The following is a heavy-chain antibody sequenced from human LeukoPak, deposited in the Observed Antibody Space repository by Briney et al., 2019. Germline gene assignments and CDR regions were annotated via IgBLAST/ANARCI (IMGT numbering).Heavy chain of an antibody. J-gene: IGHJ4*02. CDR2: INHSGST. V-gene: IGHV4-34*01. CDR3: AREGRGYSGYARY. CDR1: GGSFSGYY. Sequence: SETLSLTCAVYGGSFSGYYWSWIRQPPGKGLEWIGEINHSGSTNYNPSLKSRVTISVDTSKNQFSLKLSFVTAAGTAVYYCAREGRGYSGYARYWGQGTLVTVSS. D-gene: IGHD5-12*01.